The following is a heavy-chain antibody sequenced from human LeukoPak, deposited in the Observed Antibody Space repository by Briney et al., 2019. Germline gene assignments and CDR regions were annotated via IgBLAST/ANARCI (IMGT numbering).Heavy chain of an antibody. D-gene: IGHD3-10*01. Sequence: GGSLRLSCAASGFTFSSYAMSWVRQAPGKGLEWVSVISGSVGSTYYADSVKGRFTISRDNSKNTLYLQMNSLRAEDTAVYYCAKLLWFGELSYFDYWGQGTLVTVSS. J-gene: IGHJ4*02. CDR2: ISGSVGST. V-gene: IGHV3-23*01. CDR1: GFTFSSYA. CDR3: AKLLWFGELSYFDY.